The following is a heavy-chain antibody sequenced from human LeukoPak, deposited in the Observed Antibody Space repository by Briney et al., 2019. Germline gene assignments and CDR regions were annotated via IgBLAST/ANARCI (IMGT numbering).Heavy chain of an antibody. J-gene: IGHJ3*02. D-gene: IGHD2-15*01. V-gene: IGHV3-21*01. Sequence: GGSLRLSCAASGFTFSSYSMNWVRQAPGKGLEWVSSISSSSSYIYYADSVKGRFTISRDNAKNSLYLQMNSLRAEDTAVYYCARVAVLGGAFDIWGQGTMVTVSS. CDR1: GFTFSSYS. CDR3: ARVAVLGGAFDI. CDR2: ISSSSSYI.